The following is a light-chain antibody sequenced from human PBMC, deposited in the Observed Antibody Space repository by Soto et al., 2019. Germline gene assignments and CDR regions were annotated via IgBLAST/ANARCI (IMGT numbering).Light chain of an antibody. CDR1: QSISSW. V-gene: IGKV1-5*03. CDR3: QQYNSWT. J-gene: IGKJ1*01. Sequence: DIQMTQSPSTLSASVGDRVTITCRASQSISSWLAWYQQKPGKAPNLLIYKASSLESGVPSRFSGSGSGTDFTLTISSLQPDDFATYYCQQYNSWTFGQGTKVEIK. CDR2: KAS.